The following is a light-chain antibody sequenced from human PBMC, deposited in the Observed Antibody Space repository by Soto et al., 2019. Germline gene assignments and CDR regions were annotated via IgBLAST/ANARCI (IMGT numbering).Light chain of an antibody. J-gene: IGKJ4*01. V-gene: IGKV3-15*01. CDR3: QQYNNWLALT. CDR2: GAS. CDR1: QSVSSN. Sequence: EIVMTQSPATLSVSPGERATLSCRASQSVSSNLAWYQQKPGQAPRLLIYGASTRATGIPARFSGSRPGTELALTISSLQAEDFAVYYCQQYNNWLALTFGGGTKVEIK.